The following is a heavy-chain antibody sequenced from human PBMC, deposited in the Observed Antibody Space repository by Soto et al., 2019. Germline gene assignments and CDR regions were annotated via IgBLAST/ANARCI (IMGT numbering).Heavy chain of an antibody. CDR1: GGSFSTYY. D-gene: IGHD6-13*01. CDR2: INQSGST. V-gene: IGHV4-34*01. Sequence: QVQLQQWGAGLLKPSETLSLTCAVYGGSFSTYYWSWMRQPPGKGLEWIGEINQSGSTNYNPSLKSRVTISVDTSKQQFSLKLSSVTAADTAVYYCARERRVVGGYSSSWYDYFDHWGQGTLVTVSS. J-gene: IGHJ4*02. CDR3: ARERRVVGGYSSSWYDYFDH.